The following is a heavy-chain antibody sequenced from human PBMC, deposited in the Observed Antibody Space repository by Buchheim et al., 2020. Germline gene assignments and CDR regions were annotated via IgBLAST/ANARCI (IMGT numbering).Heavy chain of an antibody. J-gene: IGHJ6*02. D-gene: IGHD3-10*01. Sequence: EVQLVESGGGLVQPGGSLRLSCAASGFTFSSYEMNWVRQAPGKGLEWVSYISSSGSTIYYADSVKGRFTLSSDNAKNSLYLQMNSLRAEDTAVYYCARDRSYGSGSYTTYYYYYGMDVWGQGTT. V-gene: IGHV3-48*03. CDR3: ARDRSYGSGSYTTYYYYYGMDV. CDR1: GFTFSSYE. CDR2: ISSSGSTI.